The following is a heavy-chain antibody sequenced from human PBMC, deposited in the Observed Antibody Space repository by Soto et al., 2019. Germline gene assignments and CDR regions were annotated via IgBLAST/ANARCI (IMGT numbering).Heavy chain of an antibody. CDR2: IYYSGST. CDR3: ARDWSMTVTTLGH. D-gene: IGHD4-17*01. Sequence: SSETLSLTCTVSGGSISSYYWSWIRQPPGKGLEWIGYIYYSGSTSYNPSLKSRVTMTTDTSTSTAYMELRSLRSDDTAVYYCARDWSMTVTTLGHWGQGTLVTVSS. CDR1: GGSISSYY. V-gene: IGHV4-59*01. J-gene: IGHJ4*02.